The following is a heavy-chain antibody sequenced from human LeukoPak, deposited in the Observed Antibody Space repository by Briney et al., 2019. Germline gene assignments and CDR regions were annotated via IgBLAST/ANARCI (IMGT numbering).Heavy chain of an antibody. CDR1: GGSISSYY. J-gene: IGHJ3*02. CDR3: ARSSGSYGLDAFDI. Sequence: SETLSLTCTVSGGSISSYYWSWIRQPPGKELEWIGYIYYSGSTNYNPSLKSRVTISVDTSKNQFSLKLSSVTAADTAVYYCARSSGSYGLDAFDIWGQGRMVTVSS. D-gene: IGHD1-26*01. V-gene: IGHV4-59*01. CDR2: IYYSGST.